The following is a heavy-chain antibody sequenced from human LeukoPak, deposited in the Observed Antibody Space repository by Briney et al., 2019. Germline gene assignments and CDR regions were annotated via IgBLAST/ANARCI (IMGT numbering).Heavy chain of an antibody. CDR3: AGGTGFIIKD. J-gene: IGHJ4*02. D-gene: IGHD3-9*01. CDR2: IKQDGSEK. V-gene: IGHV3-7*03. Sequence: PGGSLRLSCAASGFTFSIHSMNWVRQAPGKGLEWVANIKQDGSEKNYVDSVKGRFTISRDNAKNSLYLQMNNLRVEDTAMYYCAGGTGFIIKDWGQGTLVTVSS. CDR1: GFTFSIHS.